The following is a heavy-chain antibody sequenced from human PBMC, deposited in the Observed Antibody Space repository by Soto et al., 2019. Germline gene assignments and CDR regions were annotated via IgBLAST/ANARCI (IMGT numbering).Heavy chain of an antibody. J-gene: IGHJ4*02. Sequence: QVQLVESGGGVVQPGRSLRLSCAASGFTFSSYGMHWVRQAPGKGLEWVAVISYDGSNKYYADSVKGRFTISRDNSKNTLYLQMNSLRAEDTAVYYCAKVNYGDSIDYWGQGTLVTVSS. CDR1: GFTFSSYG. D-gene: IGHD4-17*01. CDR2: ISYDGSNK. CDR3: AKVNYGDSIDY. V-gene: IGHV3-30*18.